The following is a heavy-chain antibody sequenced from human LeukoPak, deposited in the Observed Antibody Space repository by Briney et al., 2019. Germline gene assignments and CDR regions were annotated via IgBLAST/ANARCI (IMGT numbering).Heavy chain of an antibody. CDR2: INTNTGNP. J-gene: IGHJ4*02. Sequence: ASVKVSCKASGYTFTSYDINWVRQATGQGLEWMGWINTNTGNPTYAQGFTGRFVFSLDTSVSTAYLQISSLKAEDTAVYYCASGFGEFSRGPPHDYWGQGTLVTVSS. CDR3: ASGFGEFSRGPPHDY. CDR1: GYTFTSYD. D-gene: IGHD3-10*01. V-gene: IGHV7-4-1*02.